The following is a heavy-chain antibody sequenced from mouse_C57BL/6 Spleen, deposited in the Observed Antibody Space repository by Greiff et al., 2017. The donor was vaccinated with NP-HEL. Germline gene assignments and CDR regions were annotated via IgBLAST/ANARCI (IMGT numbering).Heavy chain of an antibody. V-gene: IGHV1-64*01. J-gene: IGHJ2*01. CDR1: GYTFTSYW. Sequence: QVQLQQPGAELVKPGASVKLSCKASGYTFTSYWMHWVKQRPGQGLEWIGMIHPNSGSTNYNEKFKSKATLTVDKSSSTAYMQLSSLTSEDSAVYYCARSGYGNWYYFDYWGQGTTLTVSS. CDR3: ARSGYGNWYYFDY. D-gene: IGHD2-1*01. CDR2: IHPNSGST.